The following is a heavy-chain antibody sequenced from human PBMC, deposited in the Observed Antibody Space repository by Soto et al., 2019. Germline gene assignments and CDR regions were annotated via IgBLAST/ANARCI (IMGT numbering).Heavy chain of an antibody. J-gene: IGHJ4*02. D-gene: IGHD3-10*01. CDR3: ARWFTYGNFDYFDY. V-gene: IGHV3-74*01. Sequence: GGSLRLSCVTSGFTFSNYAMSWFRQAPGKGLVWVSRINSGGGTTTYADSVRGRFTISRDNAKNTLYLQMNGLRAEDTAVYYCARWFTYGNFDYFDYWGQGTQVTVSS. CDR2: INSGGGTT. CDR1: GFTFSNYA.